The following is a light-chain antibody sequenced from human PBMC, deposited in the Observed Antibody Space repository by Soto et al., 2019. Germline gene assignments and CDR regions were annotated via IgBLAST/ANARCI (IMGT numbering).Light chain of an antibody. Sequence: DIVMTQSPLSLPVTPGEPASISCRSSQSLLHSNGYKYLDWYLQKPGQSPQLLIYLGSNRASGVPDRFSGSGSGKDFTLKISRVEAEDVGLYYCMQALQTPFTFGPGTKVDIK. J-gene: IGKJ3*01. CDR2: LGS. CDR3: MQALQTPFT. V-gene: IGKV2-28*01. CDR1: QSLLHSNGYKY.